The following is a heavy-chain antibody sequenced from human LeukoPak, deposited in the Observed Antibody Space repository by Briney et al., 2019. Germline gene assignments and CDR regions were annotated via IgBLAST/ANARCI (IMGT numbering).Heavy chain of an antibody. CDR3: YGYCSGGSCYSLEEYFQH. D-gene: IGHD2-15*01. Sequence: SETLSLTCAVYGGSFSSYYWGWIRQPPGKGLEWIGSIYYSGSTYYNPSLESRVTISVDTSKNQFSLKLSSVTAADTAVYYCYGYCSGGSCYSLEEYFQHWGQGTLVTVSS. J-gene: IGHJ1*01. CDR2: IYYSGST. V-gene: IGHV4-39*01. CDR1: GGSFSSYY.